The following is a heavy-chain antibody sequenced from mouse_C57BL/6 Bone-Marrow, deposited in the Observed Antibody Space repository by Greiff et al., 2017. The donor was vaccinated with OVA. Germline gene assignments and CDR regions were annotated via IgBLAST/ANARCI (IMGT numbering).Heavy chain of an antibody. V-gene: IGHV5-17*01. CDR2: ISSGSSTI. J-gene: IGHJ1*03. Sequence: EVKLMESGGGLVKPGGSLKLSCAASGFTFSDYGMHWVSQAPEKGLEWVAYISSGSSTIYYADTVKGRFTISRDNAKNTLFLQMTSLRSEDTAMYYCARAYGPPSYWYFYVWGTGTTVTVSS. D-gene: IGHD1-1*01. CDR1: GFTFSDYG. CDR3: ARAYGPPSYWYFYV.